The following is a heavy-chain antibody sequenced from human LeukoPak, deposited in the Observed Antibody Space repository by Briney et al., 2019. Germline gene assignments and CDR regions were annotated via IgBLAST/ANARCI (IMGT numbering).Heavy chain of an antibody. J-gene: IGHJ5*02. CDR2: INPNSGGT. CDR3: ARSSSWYKGWFDP. D-gene: IGHD6-13*01. Sequence: SVKVSCKASGYTFTGYYMHWVRQAPGQGLEWMGWINPNSGGTNYAQKFQGRVTMTRDTSISTAYMELSRLRSDDTAVYYCARSSSWYKGWFDPWGQGTLVTVSS. V-gene: IGHV1-2*02. CDR1: GYTFTGYY.